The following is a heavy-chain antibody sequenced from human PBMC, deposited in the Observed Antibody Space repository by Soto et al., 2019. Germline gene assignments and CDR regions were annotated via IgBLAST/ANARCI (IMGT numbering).Heavy chain of an antibody. CDR2: FIPIFGTA. CDR3: ARDCGTPYDMDV. D-gene: IGHD1-26*01. Sequence: QVQLVQSGAEVKKPGSSVQVSCKASGGTFSSYAIIWVRQAPGQGHEWMGGFIPIFGTAKYAQKFQGRVTITAAESTSTADMELSSLRSEDTAVYYCARDCGTPYDMDVWGQGTTVTVSS. J-gene: IGHJ6*02. CDR1: GGTFSSYA. V-gene: IGHV1-69*12.